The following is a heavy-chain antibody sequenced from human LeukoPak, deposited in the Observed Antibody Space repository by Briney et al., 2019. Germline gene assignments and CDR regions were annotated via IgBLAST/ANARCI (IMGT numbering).Heavy chain of an antibody. Sequence: ASVKVSCKTSGYIFTSHDISWLRQAPGQGLEWMGWMNPQSGDGHSAPKFQGRVAMTRDISTNTAYMELRSLRSDDTAVYYCARDLHPRLTGYFDQWGQGTVVTVSS. CDR2: MNPQSGDG. CDR1: GYIFTSHD. V-gene: IGHV1-8*01. J-gene: IGHJ4*02. D-gene: IGHD3-16*01. CDR3: ARDLHPRLTGYFDQ.